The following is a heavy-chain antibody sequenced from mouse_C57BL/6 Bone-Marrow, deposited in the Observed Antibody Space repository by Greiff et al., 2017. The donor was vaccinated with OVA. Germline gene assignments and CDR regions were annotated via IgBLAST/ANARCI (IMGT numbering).Heavy chain of an antibody. CDR1: GYSITSGYY. Sequence: EVKLMESGPGLVKPSQSLSLTCSVTGYSITSGYYWNWIRQFPGNKLEWMGYISYDGSNNYNPSLKNRISITRDTSKNQFFLKLNSVTTEDTATYYCAREVYDGLRGVDWGQGTTLTVSS. CDR2: ISYDGSN. V-gene: IGHV3-6*01. D-gene: IGHD2-3*01. CDR3: AREVYDGLRGVD. J-gene: IGHJ2*01.